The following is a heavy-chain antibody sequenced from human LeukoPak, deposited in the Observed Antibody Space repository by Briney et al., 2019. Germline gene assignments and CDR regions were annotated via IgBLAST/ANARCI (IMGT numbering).Heavy chain of an antibody. V-gene: IGHV1-69*04. CDR3: AREVREMAQHVFDI. CDR2: IIPILGIA. CDR1: GGTFSSYA. J-gene: IGHJ3*02. Sequence: ASVKVSCKASGGTFSSYAISWVRQAPGQGLEWMGRIIPILGIANYAQKFQGRVTITADKSTSTAYMELSSLRSEDTAVYYCAREVREMAQHVFDIWGQGTMVTVSS. D-gene: IGHD5-24*01.